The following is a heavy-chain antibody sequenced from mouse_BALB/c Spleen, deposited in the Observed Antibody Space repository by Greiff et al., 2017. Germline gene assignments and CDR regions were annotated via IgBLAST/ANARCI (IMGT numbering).Heavy chain of an antibody. CDR1: GFTFNTYA. J-gene: IGHJ4*01. V-gene: IGHV10-1*02. Sequence: EVQGVESGGGLVQPKGSLKLSCAASGFTFNTYAMNWVRQAPGKGLEWVARIRSKSNNYATYYADSVKDRFTISRDDSQSMLYLQMNNLKTEDTAMYYCVRHAVRDAMDYWGQGTSVTVSS. D-gene: IGHD2-14*01. CDR2: IRSKSNNYAT. CDR3: VRHAVRDAMDY.